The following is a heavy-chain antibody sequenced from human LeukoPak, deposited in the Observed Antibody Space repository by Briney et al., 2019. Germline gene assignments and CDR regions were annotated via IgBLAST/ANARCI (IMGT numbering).Heavy chain of an antibody. CDR2: ITGSGGST. V-gene: IGHV3-23*01. CDR1: GFTFSSYG. Sequence: QTGGSLRLSCAASGFTFSSYGMSWVRQAPGRGLEWVSTITGSGGSTYDADSVKGRFITSRDISKNTLYLQMNSLRAEDTTVYYCAKGFYGSRYWYFDRWGRGTLVTVSS. J-gene: IGHJ2*01. CDR3: AKGFYGSRYWYFDR. D-gene: IGHD3-10*01.